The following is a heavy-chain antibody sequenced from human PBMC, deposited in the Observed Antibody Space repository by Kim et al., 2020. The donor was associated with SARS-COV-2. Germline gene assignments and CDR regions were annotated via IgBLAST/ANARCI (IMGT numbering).Heavy chain of an antibody. J-gene: IGHJ4*02. Sequence: SETLSLTCTISGDSTPTYYWSWIRQPPGKGLEWIGYVYHGGNTNYNPSLKSRVTISLDTSLNHVSLKLDTVTAADTAVYYCARGYRLDYWGQGTLVTVSS. CDR1: GDSTPTYY. D-gene: IGHD2-2*02. CDR3: ARGYRLDY. V-gene: IGHV4-59*01. CDR2: VYHGGNT.